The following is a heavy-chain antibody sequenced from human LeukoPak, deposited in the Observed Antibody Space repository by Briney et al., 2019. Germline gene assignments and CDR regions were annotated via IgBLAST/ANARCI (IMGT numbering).Heavy chain of an antibody. CDR3: AREKDDYYYFDY. V-gene: IGHV4-59*01. J-gene: IGHJ4*02. D-gene: IGHD4-11*01. Sequence: RPSETLSLTCTVSGGSISSYYWSWIRQPPGKGLEWIGCISYSGSTNYNPSLKSRVTISLDPSKNQFSLRLSSVTAADTAVYYCAREKDDYYYFDYWGQGTLVTVSP. CDR1: GGSISSYY. CDR2: ISYSGST.